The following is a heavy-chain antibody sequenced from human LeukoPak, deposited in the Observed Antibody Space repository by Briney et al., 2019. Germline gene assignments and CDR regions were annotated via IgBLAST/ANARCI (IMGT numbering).Heavy chain of an antibody. CDR3: ARASVRGIDY. CDR2: IYYSGST. V-gene: IGHV4-39*01. J-gene: IGHJ4*02. D-gene: IGHD3-16*01. Sequence: PSETLSLTCTVSGGSISSSNYYWGWIRQPPGKGLEWIGSIYYSGSTYYNPSLKSRVTISVDTSKNQFSLKLSSVTAADTAVFYCARASVRGIDYWGQGTLVTVSS. CDR1: GGSISSSNYY.